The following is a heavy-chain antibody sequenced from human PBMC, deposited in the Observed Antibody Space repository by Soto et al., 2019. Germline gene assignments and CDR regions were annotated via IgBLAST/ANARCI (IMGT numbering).Heavy chain of an antibody. D-gene: IGHD2-15*01. CDR1: GGSFRGYY. Sequence: PSETLSLTCAVYGGSFRGYYWSWIRQPPGKGLEWIGEINHSGSTNYNPSLKSRVTISVDTSKNQFSLKLSSVTAADTAVYYCARGYCSGGSCYLLGYWGQGTLVTVS. V-gene: IGHV4-34*01. J-gene: IGHJ4*02. CDR3: ARGYCSGGSCYLLGY. CDR2: INHSGST.